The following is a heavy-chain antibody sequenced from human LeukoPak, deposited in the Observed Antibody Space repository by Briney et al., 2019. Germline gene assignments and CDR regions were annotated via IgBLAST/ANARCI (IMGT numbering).Heavy chain of an antibody. CDR1: GGSFSGYY. CDR2: INHSGST. V-gene: IGHV4-34*01. CDR3: ARGGRITIFGVVINSNWFDP. Sequence: PSETLSLTCAVYGGSFSGYYWSWIRQPPGKGLEWIGEINHSGSTNYNLSLKSRVTISVDTSKNQFSLKLSSVTAADTAVYYCARGGRITIFGVVINSNWFDPWGQGTLVTVSS. D-gene: IGHD3-3*01. J-gene: IGHJ5*02.